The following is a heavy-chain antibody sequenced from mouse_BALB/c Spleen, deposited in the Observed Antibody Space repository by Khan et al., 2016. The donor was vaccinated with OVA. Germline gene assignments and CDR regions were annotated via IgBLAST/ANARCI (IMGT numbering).Heavy chain of an antibody. D-gene: IGHD2-1*01. CDR3: ARSPYGNFAY. CDR2: INSDGDYT. Sequence: EVELVESGGGIVQPGGSLKRSCAASRFTISSYGMSWIRQTPEKRLEWVATINSDGDYTYYPDSVTGRFTISRDNAKNTLYLQMSSLRSEDTAMYYCARSPYGNFAYWGHGTLVTVSA. J-gene: IGHJ3*01. V-gene: IGHV5-9-3*01. CDR1: RFTISSYG.